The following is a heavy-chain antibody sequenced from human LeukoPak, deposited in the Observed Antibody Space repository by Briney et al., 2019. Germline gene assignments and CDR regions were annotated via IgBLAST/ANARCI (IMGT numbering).Heavy chain of an antibody. CDR1: GFTFDDYA. D-gene: IGHD3-22*01. Sequence: GRSLRLSCAASGFTFDDYAMHWVRQAPGKGLEWVSGISWNSGSIGYADSVKGRFTISRDNAKNSLYLQMNSLRAEDMALYYCAKDNYYDSSGYIDYWGQGTLVTVSS. J-gene: IGHJ4*02. CDR2: ISWNSGSI. CDR3: AKDNYYDSSGYIDY. V-gene: IGHV3-9*03.